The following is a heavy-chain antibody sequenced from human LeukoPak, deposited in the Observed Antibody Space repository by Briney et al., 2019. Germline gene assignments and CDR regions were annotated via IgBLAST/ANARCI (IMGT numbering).Heavy chain of an antibody. V-gene: IGHV4-4*07. J-gene: IGHJ4*02. CDR2: IYKTGST. CDR3: AREWGTYYYDSSGYGVFDY. D-gene: IGHD3-22*01. Sequence: SETLSLTCTFSGGSISSYYWSWIRQPAGKGLEWIGRIYKTGSTNHNPSLKSRVTISVDRSKNQFSLKLSSVTAADTAVYYCAREWGTYYYDSSGYGVFDYWGQGTLVTVSS. CDR1: GGSISSYY.